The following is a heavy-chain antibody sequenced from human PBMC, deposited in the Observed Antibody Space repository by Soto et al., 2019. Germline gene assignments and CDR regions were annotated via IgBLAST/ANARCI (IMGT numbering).Heavy chain of an antibody. Sequence: SETLSLTCTVSGGSISSSSYYWGWIRQPPGKGLEWIGSIYYSGSTYYNPSLKSRVTISVDTSKNQFSLKLSSVTAADTAVYYCARVKTAMVRGVIIPYYYYGMDVWGQGTTVTVSS. J-gene: IGHJ6*02. CDR3: ARVKTAMVRGVIIPYYYYGMDV. D-gene: IGHD3-10*01. CDR1: GGSISSSSYY. V-gene: IGHV4-39*07. CDR2: IYYSGST.